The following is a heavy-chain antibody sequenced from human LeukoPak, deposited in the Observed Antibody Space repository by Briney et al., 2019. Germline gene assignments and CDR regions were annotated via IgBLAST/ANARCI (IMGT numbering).Heavy chain of an antibody. D-gene: IGHD5-12*01. J-gene: IGHJ4*02. Sequence: PGGSLRLSCAASGLVFGKYAMAWVPQAPGKGLECVSIISDDSSFTYYLDSVKGRSTIFRDNSKNTLYLHMNSLKAEDTAVYYCAKGRCSGPGCDSFDYWGQGTLVTVSS. CDR1: GLVFGKYA. CDR2: ISDDSSFT. CDR3: AKGRCSGPGCDSFDY. V-gene: IGHV3-23*01.